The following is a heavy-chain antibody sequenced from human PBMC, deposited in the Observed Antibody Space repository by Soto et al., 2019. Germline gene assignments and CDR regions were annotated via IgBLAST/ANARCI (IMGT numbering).Heavy chain of an antibody. CDR2: IYYSGST. CDR1: GGSITSYY. D-gene: IGHD6-19*01. V-gene: IGHV4-59*01. J-gene: IGHJ4*02. Sequence: QVQLQESGPGRVKPSETLSLTCTVSGGSITSYYWSWIRQPPGKGLEWIWHIYYSGSTNYNPSLKSRVTISVDTSKNQFSLRLSSVTAADTAVYYCAKVGSGWTGGTDYWGQGTLVTVSS. CDR3: AKVGSGWTGGTDY.